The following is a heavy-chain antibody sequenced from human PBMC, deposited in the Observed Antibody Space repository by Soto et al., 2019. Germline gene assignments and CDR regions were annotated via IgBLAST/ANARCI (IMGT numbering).Heavy chain of an antibody. V-gene: IGHV3-23*01. J-gene: IGHJ6*02. CDR1: GFTFSSYA. CDR3: AKDRTWILYSNYYYGMDV. CDR2: ISGSGGST. Sequence: PGGSLRLSCAASGFTFSSYAMSWVRQAPGKGLEWVSAISGSGGSTYYADSVKGRFTISRDNSKNTLYLQMNSLRAEDTAVYYCAKDRTWILYSNYYYGMDVWGQGTTVTVSS. D-gene: IGHD2-8*01.